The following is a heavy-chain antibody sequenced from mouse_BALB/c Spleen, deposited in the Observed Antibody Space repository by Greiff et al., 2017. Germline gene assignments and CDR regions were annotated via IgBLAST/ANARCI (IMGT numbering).Heavy chain of an antibody. CDR2: ISSGGSYT. J-gene: IGHJ1*01. CDR1: GFTFSSYA. V-gene: IGHV5-9-4*01. Sequence: EVKLMESGGGLVKPGGSLKLSCAASGFTFSSYAMSWVRQSPEKRLEWVAEISSGGSYTYYPDTVTGRFTISRDNAKNTLYLEMSSLRSEDTAMYYCARYGSSYVWYFDVWGAGTTVTVSS. D-gene: IGHD1-1*01. CDR3: ARYGSSYVWYFDV.